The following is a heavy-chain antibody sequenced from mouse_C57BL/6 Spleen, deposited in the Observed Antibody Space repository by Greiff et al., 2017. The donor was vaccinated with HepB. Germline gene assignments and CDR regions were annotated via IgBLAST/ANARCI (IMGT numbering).Heavy chain of an antibody. CDR2: IYPRSGNT. J-gene: IGHJ2*01. Sequence: QVQLKESGAELARPGASVKLSCKASGYTFTSYGISWVKQRTGQGLEWIGEIYPRSGNTYYNEKFKGKATLTADKSSSTAYMELRSLTSEDSAVYVCARGVYGNYDDFDYWGQGTTLTVSS. V-gene: IGHV1-81*01. D-gene: IGHD2-1*01. CDR3: ARGVYGNYDDFDY. CDR1: GYTFTSYG.